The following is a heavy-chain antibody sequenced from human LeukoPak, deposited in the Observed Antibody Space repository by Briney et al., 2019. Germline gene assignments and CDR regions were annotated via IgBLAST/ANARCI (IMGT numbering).Heavy chain of an antibody. CDR3: ARDLGIAVAGNWFDP. J-gene: IGHJ5*02. CDR2: IIPILGIA. V-gene: IGHV1-69*04. CDR1: GCSFSSNT. D-gene: IGHD6-19*01. Sequence: SVNVSLKCSGCSFSSNTINWMRQAHGQGQEWVGSIIPILGIANYAQKFQGRVTVTADQSKSTAYMELSSLRSEDTAVYYCARDLGIAVAGNWFDPWGQGTLVTVSS.